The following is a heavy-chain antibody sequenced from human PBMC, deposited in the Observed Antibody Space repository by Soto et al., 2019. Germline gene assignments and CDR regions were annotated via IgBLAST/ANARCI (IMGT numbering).Heavy chain of an antibody. Sequence: QVTLKESGPVLVKPTETLTLTCTVSGFSLSNARMGVSWIRQPPGQALEWLAHIFSNDEKSYSTSLKSRLTISKATSKSQVVLTTTNMDPVDTATYYGARIGDSSGWYQLWGQGTLVTVSS. J-gene: IGHJ4*02. V-gene: IGHV2-26*01. CDR3: ARIGDSSGWYQL. CDR1: GFSLSNARMG. CDR2: IFSNDEK. D-gene: IGHD6-19*01.